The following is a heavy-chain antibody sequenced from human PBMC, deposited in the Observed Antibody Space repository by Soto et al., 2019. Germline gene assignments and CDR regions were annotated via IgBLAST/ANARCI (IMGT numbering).Heavy chain of an antibody. V-gene: IGHV3-7*03. CDR2: INRDGSKK. D-gene: IGHD6-13*01. CDR3: ARDVSPGSSSLYLDAFDI. Sequence: EVHLEESGGVLVQPGGSLRLSCAASGFTLSAYWMTWVRQAPGNGLEWVANINRDGSKKSYLDSVRGRFTISRDNVGNSLYLQMDSLRADDTALYYCARDVSPGSSSLYLDAFDIWGQGTMVTVSS. J-gene: IGHJ3*02. CDR1: GFTLSAYW.